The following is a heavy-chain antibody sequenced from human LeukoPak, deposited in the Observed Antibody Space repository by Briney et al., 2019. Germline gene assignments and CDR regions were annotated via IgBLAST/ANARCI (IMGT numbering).Heavy chain of an antibody. CDR2: IYSGGST. D-gene: IGHD2-21*02. CDR3: ARVPTDLPGDP. V-gene: IGHV3-53*01. J-gene: IGHJ5*02. CDR1: GFTVSSNY. Sequence: GGSLRLSCAASGFTVSSNYMSWVRQAPGKGLEWVSVIYSGGSTYYADSVKGRFTISRDNSKNTLYLQMNSLRAEDTAVYYCARVPTDLPGDPWGQGTLVTVSS.